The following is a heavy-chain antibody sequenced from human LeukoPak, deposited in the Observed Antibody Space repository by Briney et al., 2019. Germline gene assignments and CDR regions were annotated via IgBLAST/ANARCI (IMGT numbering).Heavy chain of an antibody. Sequence: SETLSLTCTVSGGSISSGGYYWSWIRQHPGKGPEWIGYIYYSGSTYYNPSLKSRVTISVDRSKNQFSLKLSSVTAADTAVYYCARGQVGSVGYWGQGTLVTVSS. V-gene: IGHV4-31*03. J-gene: IGHJ4*02. D-gene: IGHD2-15*01. CDR2: IYYSGST. CDR1: GGSISSGGYY. CDR3: ARGQVGSVGY.